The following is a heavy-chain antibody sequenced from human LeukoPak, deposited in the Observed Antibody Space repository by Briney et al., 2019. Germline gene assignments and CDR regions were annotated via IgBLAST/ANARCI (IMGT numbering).Heavy chain of an antibody. Sequence: PGGSLRLSCAASGFMFSSYAMNWVRQAPRKGLEWVSKISDSGYTVDYADSVKGRFTISRDNAKNSLYLQMNSLRAEDTAVYYCARNFDSWGQGTLVTVSS. CDR1: GFMFSSYA. V-gene: IGHV3-48*03. CDR2: ISDSGYTV. J-gene: IGHJ4*02. CDR3: ARNFDS.